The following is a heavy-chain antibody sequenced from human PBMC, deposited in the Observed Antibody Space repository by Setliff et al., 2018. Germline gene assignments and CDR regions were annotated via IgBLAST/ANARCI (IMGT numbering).Heavy chain of an antibody. CDR3: ARDRGGGLYDY. J-gene: IGHJ4*02. CDR1: GFSLRIFW. V-gene: IGHV3-7*01. CDR2: IKQDGSEK. D-gene: IGHD3-16*01. Sequence: PGGSLRLSCAASGFSLRIFWMSWVRQTPGRGLEWVATIKQDGSEKFYADSVKGRFTISRDNAKNSLSLQMNSLRAEDTAIYFCARDRGGGLYDYWGLGTLVTVSS.